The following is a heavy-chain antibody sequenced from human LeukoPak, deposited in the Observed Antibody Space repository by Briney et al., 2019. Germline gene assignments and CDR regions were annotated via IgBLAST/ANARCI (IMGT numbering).Heavy chain of an antibody. J-gene: IGHJ4*02. CDR1: GFTFSTYW. V-gene: IGHV3-7*01. D-gene: IGHD6-19*01. Sequence: GGSLRLSCAASGFTFSTYWMSWVRQAPGKGLEWVANIKQDGSEKYYVDSVKGRFTISRDNAKNSLYMQMNSLRAEDTAVYYCARDHSSGWFSDYWGQGTLVTVSS. CDR2: IKQDGSEK. CDR3: ARDHSSGWFSDY.